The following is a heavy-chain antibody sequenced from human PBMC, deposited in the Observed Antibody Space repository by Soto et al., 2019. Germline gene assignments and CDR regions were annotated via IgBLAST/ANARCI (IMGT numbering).Heavy chain of an antibody. CDR3: VKVLWARDLYYFDY. Sequence: EVQLVESGGGLVQPGGSLRLSCAASGFTYSDYYMHWVRQGPGKGLVWVSCISGSGGSTYYADSVKGRFTIYRDNSKNTLYLQMNSLRAEDTAVDYCVKVLWARDLYYFDYLGLGTLVTVSS. D-gene: IGHD2-21*01. V-gene: IGHV3-23*04. CDR1: GFTYSDYY. J-gene: IGHJ4*02. CDR2: ISGSGGST.